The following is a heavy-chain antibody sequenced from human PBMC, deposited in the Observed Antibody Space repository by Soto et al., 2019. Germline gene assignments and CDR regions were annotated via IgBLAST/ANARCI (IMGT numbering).Heavy chain of an antibody. CDR2: IYYSGST. Sequence: SETLSLTCTVSGGSISSSSYYWGWIRQPPGKGLEWIGSIYYSGSTYYNPSLKSRVTISVDTSKNQFSLKLSSVTAADTAVYYCARRNSSLQYYYYYYGMDVWGQGTTVTVSS. J-gene: IGHJ6*02. V-gene: IGHV4-39*01. CDR1: GGSISSSSYY. D-gene: IGHD6-6*01. CDR3: ARRNSSLQYYYYYYGMDV.